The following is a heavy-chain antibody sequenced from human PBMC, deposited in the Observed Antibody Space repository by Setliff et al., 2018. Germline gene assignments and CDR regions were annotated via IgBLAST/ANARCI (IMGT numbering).Heavy chain of an antibody. Sequence: ASVKVSCKASGYTFTSYDINWVRQATGQGLEWMGWIGAYNGNTYNAHKFQGRVTMTSDTSTSTAYMELRSLRSDDTAVYYCARGGVVAYYAFDIWGQGTMVTVSS. J-gene: IGHJ3*02. D-gene: IGHD2-8*01. CDR1: GYTFTSYD. CDR2: IGAYNGNT. CDR3: ARGGVVAYYAFDI. V-gene: IGHV1-18*01.